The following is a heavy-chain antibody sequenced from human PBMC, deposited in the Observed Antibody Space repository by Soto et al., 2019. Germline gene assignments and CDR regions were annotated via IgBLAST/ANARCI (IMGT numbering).Heavy chain of an antibody. V-gene: IGHV3-33*01. CDR3: ARGDYYDSSGYSYLTDY. J-gene: IGHJ4*02. CDR1: GFTFSRYG. D-gene: IGHD3-22*01. Sequence: QVQLVESGGGVVQPGRSLRLSCAASGFTFSRYGMHWVRQAPGKGLEWVAVIWYDGSNKYYADSVKGRFTISRDNSKNTLYLQMNSLRAEDTAVYYCARGDYYDSSGYSYLTDYWGQGTLVTVST. CDR2: IWYDGSNK.